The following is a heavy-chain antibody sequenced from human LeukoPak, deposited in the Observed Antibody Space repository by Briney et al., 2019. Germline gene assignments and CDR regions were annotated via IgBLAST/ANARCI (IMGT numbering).Heavy chain of an antibody. CDR2: ITQDGSQK. D-gene: IGHD3-3*01. J-gene: IGHJ4*02. CDR1: GCTFSIYW. Sequence: GGSLRLSCAASGCTFSIYWMSWGRQAPGKGLEWVATITQDGSQKYYVDSVKGRFTISRDNAENSLFLQVSSLRADDTAVYYCAIEEWSRFDSWGQGTLLTVSS. V-gene: IGHV3-7*05. CDR3: AIEEWSRFDS.